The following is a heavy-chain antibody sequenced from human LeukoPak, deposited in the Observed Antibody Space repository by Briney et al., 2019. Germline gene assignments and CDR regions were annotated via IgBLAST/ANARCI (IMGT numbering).Heavy chain of an antibody. Sequence: PGGSLRLSCAASGFTFSSYWMHWVRQASGKGLVWVSRINGDESSTTYAGSVKGRFTISRDNAKNTLYLQMNSLRAEDTAVYYCARELRFGELAFDIWGQGTLVTVSS. V-gene: IGHV3-74*01. CDR2: INGDESST. CDR1: GFTFSSYW. CDR3: ARELRFGELAFDI. J-gene: IGHJ3*02. D-gene: IGHD3-10*01.